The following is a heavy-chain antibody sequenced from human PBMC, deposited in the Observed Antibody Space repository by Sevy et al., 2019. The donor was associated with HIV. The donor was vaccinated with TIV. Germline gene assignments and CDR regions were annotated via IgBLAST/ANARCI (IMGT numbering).Heavy chain of an antibody. Sequence: GGSLRLSCAASGFTFSRYGMHWVRQAPGKGLEWVAVIWYDGSRKYYADSVKGRFTISRDNSKNTLYLQMNSLRAEDTAVYYCARDPTDKGMDVWGQRTTVTVSS. V-gene: IGHV3-33*01. CDR1: GFTFSRYG. CDR3: ARDPTDKGMDV. J-gene: IGHJ6*02. CDR2: IWYDGSRK. D-gene: IGHD4-4*01.